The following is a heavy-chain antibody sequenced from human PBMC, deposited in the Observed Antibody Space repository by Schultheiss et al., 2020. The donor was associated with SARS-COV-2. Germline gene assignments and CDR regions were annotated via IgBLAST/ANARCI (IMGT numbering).Heavy chain of an antibody. CDR1: GGTFSSYA. D-gene: IGHD3-10*01. Sequence: GGSLRLSCKASGGTFSSYAISWVRQAPGQGLEWMGGIIPIFGTANYAQKFQGRVTITRDTSASTAYMELSSLRSEDTAVYYCVRDAVLLWFEDLGPYFDFWGQGTLVTVSS. CDR2: IIPIFGTA. V-gene: IGHV1-69*05. J-gene: IGHJ4*02. CDR3: VRDAVLLWFEDLGPYFDF.